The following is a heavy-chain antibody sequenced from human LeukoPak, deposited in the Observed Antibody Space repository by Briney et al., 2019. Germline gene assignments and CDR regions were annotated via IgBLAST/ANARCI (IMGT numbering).Heavy chain of an antibody. D-gene: IGHD6-19*01. J-gene: IGHJ5*02. V-gene: IGHV3-23*01. CDR1: GFTFTTYS. CDR3: AKGAGWYGSNWFDP. Sequence: GGSLRLSCAASGFTFTTYSMTWVRQAPGKGLEWVSSIFPSGAKTFYADSVKGRFTISRDSSKNTLYLQMDSLRAEDTAVYYCAKGAGWYGSNWFDPWGQGTLVTVSS. CDR2: IFPSGAKT.